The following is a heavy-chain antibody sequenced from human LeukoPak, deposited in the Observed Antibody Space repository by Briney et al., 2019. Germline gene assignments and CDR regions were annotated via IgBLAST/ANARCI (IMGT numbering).Heavy chain of an antibody. J-gene: IGHJ5*02. CDR1: GYTFTSYY. CDR3: ARDPITMVRGVKFGWFDP. V-gene: IGHV1-46*01. D-gene: IGHD3-10*01. Sequence: ASVKVSCKASGYTFTSYYMHWVRQAPGQGLEWMGIINPSGGSTSYAQKFQGRVTMTRDMSTSTVYMELSSLRSEDTAVYYCARDPITMVRGVKFGWFDPWGQGTLVTVSS. CDR2: INPSGGST.